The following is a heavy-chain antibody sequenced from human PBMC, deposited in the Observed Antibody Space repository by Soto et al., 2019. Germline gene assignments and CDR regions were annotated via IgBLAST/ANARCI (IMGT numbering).Heavy chain of an antibody. CDR2: IYYSGST. CDR1: GGSISSYY. Sequence: SETLSLTCTVSGGSISSYYWSWIRQPPGKGLEWIGYIYYSGSTNYNPSLKSRVTISVDTSKNQFSLKLSSVTAADTAVYYCARLPRGYSGYDSDYWGQGTLVTVSS. V-gene: IGHV4-59*08. D-gene: IGHD5-12*01. J-gene: IGHJ4*02. CDR3: ARLPRGYSGYDSDY.